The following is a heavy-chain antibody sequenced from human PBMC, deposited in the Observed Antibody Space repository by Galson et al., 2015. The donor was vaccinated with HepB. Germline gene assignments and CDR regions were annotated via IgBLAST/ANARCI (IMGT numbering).Heavy chain of an antibody. CDR2: IIPIFGTA. V-gene: IGHV1-69*13. J-gene: IGHJ6*02. CDR1: GGTFSSYA. D-gene: IGHD2-15*01. Sequence: SVKVSCKASGGTFSSYAISWVRQAPGQGLEWMGGIIPIFGTANYAQKFQGRVTITADESTSTAYMELSSLRSEDTAVCYCARDIVVVVAASRRLYGMDVWGQGTTVTVSS. CDR3: ARDIVVVVAASRRLYGMDV.